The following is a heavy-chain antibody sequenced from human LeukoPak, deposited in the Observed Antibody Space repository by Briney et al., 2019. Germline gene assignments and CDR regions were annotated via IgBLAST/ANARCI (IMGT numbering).Heavy chain of an antibody. V-gene: IGHV1-69*05. CDR1: GGTFSSYA. Sequence: GSSVKVSCKASGGTFSSYAISWVRQALGQGLEWMGRIIPIFGTANYAQKFQGRVTITTDESTSTAYMELSSLRSEDTAVYYCARTGGWDVNWFDPWGQGTLVTVSS. CDR2: IIPIFGTA. D-gene: IGHD5-12*01. J-gene: IGHJ5*02. CDR3: ARTGGWDVNWFDP.